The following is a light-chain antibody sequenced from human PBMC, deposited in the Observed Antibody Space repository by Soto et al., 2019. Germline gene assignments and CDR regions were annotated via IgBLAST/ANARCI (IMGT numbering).Light chain of an antibody. CDR1: QDISHF. Sequence: DIQLTQSPSSLSASVGDRVTFTCRASQDISHFLAWYQQRPGEVPRLLIYGASTLQSGVSSRFSGSGFGTDFTLTIASLQPEDVATYYCQKYNKDSPATFVPGTKVEIK. CDR2: GAS. J-gene: IGKJ1*01. V-gene: IGKV1-27*01. CDR3: QKYNKDSPAT.